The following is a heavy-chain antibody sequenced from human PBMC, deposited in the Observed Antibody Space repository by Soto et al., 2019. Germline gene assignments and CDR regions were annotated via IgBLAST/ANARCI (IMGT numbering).Heavy chain of an antibody. Sequence: QGQVVQSGAEVKKPGSSVKVSCKASGGTFSSFAVSWVRQAPGQGLEWMGGIIPIYETPNYAQKFQDRVTITADKSTSIVYMELNSRRSEDTAVYYCARSDFWSGPYGMDVWGQGTTVTVSS. D-gene: IGHD3-3*01. J-gene: IGHJ6*02. CDR1: GGTFSSFA. V-gene: IGHV1-69*06. CDR3: ARSDFWSGPYGMDV. CDR2: IIPIYETP.